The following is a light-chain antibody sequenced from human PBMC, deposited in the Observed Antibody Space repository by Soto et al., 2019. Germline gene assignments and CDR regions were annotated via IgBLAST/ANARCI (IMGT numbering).Light chain of an antibody. CDR3: QQYNSYSPRT. J-gene: IGKJ3*01. V-gene: IGKV1-5*01. CDR2: DAS. Sequence: DIQMTQSPSTLSASVGDRVTITCRASQSITHWLAWYQQKPGKAPKLLVYDASSLETGVPPRCSGSGSGTAFSPPISSLEPRDFAAYYCQQYNSYSPRTFGPGTKVDVK. CDR1: QSITHW.